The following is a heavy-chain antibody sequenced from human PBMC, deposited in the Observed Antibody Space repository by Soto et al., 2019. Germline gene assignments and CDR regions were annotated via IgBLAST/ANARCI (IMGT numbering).Heavy chain of an antibody. V-gene: IGHV1-24*01. D-gene: IGHD3-9*01. CDR3: ATLINHYDILTGYLYPYGLDV. CDR1: GYTLTELS. Sequence: ASVKVSCKVSGYTLTELSMHWVRQAPGKGLEWMGGFDPEDGETIYAQKFQGRVTMTEDTSTDTAYMELSSLRSEDTAVYYCATLINHYDILTGYLYPYGLDVWGQGTTVTVSS. J-gene: IGHJ6*02. CDR2: FDPEDGET.